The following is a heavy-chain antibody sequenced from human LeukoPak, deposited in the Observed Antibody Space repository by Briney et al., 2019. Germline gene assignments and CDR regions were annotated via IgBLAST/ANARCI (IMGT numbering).Heavy chain of an antibody. J-gene: IGHJ3*02. CDR3: SRGYSGSYGDLVDAFDI. V-gene: IGHV4-38-2*02. D-gene: IGHD1-26*01. Sequence: SETLSLTCTVSGGSISSYYWSWIRQPPGKGLEWIGSIYHSGTTYYNPSLKSRVTISVDTSKNQFSLTLSSVTAADTAVYYCSRGYSGSYGDLVDAFDIWGQGTMVTVSS. CDR2: IYHSGTT. CDR1: GGSISSYY.